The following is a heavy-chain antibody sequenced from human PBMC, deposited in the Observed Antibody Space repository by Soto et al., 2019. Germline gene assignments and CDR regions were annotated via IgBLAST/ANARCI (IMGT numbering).Heavy chain of an antibody. CDR1: GFTFSSYA. CDR2: ISGSGGST. V-gene: IGHV3-23*01. D-gene: IGHD2-15*01. J-gene: IGHJ4*02. Sequence: GGSLRLSCAASGFTFSSYAMSWVRQAPGKGLEWVSAISGSGGSTYYADSVKGRFTISRDNSKNTLYLQMNSLRAEDTAVYYCAKAGIVVVVAEYYFDYWGQGTLVTVSS. CDR3: AKAGIVVVVAEYYFDY.